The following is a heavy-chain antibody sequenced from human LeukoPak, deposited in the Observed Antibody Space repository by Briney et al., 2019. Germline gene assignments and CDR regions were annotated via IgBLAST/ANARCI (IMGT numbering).Heavy chain of an antibody. D-gene: IGHD4-23*01. CDR2: IYPGDSDT. CDR3: ARQISSWGYGGNSAYYYMDV. CDR1: GYSFTTYW. Sequence: GESLKISCKGSGYSFTTYWIGWVRQMPGKGLEWMGIIYPGDSDTRYSPSFQGQVTISADKSISTAYLQWSSLKASDTAMYYCARQISSWGYGGNSAYYYMDVWGKGTTVTVSS. J-gene: IGHJ6*03. V-gene: IGHV5-51*01.